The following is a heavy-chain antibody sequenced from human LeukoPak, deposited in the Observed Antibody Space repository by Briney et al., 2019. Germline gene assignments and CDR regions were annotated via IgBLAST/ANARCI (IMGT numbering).Heavy chain of an antibody. V-gene: IGHV4-39*07. CDR2: IYYSGST. CDR1: GGSISSSSYY. J-gene: IGHJ3*02. Sequence: SETLSLTCTVSGGSISSSSYYWGWIRQPPGKGLEWIGSIYYSGSTYYNPSLKSRVTISVDTSKNQFSLKLSSVTAADTAVYYCARGRLLRAFDIWGQGTMVTVSS. CDR3: ARGRLLRAFDI.